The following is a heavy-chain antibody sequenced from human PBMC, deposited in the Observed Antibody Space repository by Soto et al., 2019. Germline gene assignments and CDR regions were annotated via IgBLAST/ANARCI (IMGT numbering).Heavy chain of an antibody. V-gene: IGHV3-15*01. CDR2: IKSKIDGGTT. CDR3: TTYDYILGRERYRWAY. J-gene: IGHJ4*02. CDR1: GFTFSNAW. Sequence: EVQLVESGGGFVKPGGSLRLSCAASGFTFSNAWMSWVRQAPGKGLEWVARIKSKIDGGTTDHAAPVKGRFTISRGDSKNTLYLQMNSLETEDTAVDYCTTYDYILGRERYRWAYWGQGALVTVSS. D-gene: IGHD3-16*02.